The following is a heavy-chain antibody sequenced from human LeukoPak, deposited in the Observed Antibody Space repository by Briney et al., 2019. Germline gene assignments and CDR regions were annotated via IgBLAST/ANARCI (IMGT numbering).Heavy chain of an antibody. CDR2: ISSSTSTI. D-gene: IGHD3-10*01. J-gene: IGHJ4*02. CDR1: GFTFSSYS. CDR3: ARDRRRFGEVNY. Sequence: GGSLRLSCAASGFTFSSYSMNWVRQAPGKGLEWVSYISSSTSTIYYADSVKGRFPISRDNAKNSLYLQMNSLRAEDTAVYHCARDRRRFGEVNYWGQGTLVTVSS. V-gene: IGHV3-48*04.